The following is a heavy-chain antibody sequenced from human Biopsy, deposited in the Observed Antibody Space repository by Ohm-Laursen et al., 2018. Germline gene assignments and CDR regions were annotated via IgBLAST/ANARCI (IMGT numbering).Heavy chain of an antibody. CDR3: ARGSNEYGGLYFPH. CDR1: GGSVTNYY. Sequence: SETLSLTCRVSGGSVTNYYWTWIRQPPGKGLEWIGHISHTGYTSYKSSLKSRVTISLDTSRKHFSPRLTSLAAADTAVYYCARGSNEYGGLYFPHWGQGTLVTVSS. V-gene: IGHV4-59*02. CDR2: ISHTGYT. D-gene: IGHD4-23*01. J-gene: IGHJ1*01.